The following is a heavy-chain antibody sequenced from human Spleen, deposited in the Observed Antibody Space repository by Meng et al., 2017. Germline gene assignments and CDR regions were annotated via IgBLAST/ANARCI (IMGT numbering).Heavy chain of an antibody. CDR1: GFTFSSYW. J-gene: IGHJ4*02. D-gene: IGHD3-16*01. V-gene: IGHV3-7*01. Sequence: GESLKISCAASGFTFSSYWMTRVRQAPGKGLEWVANIKEDGSERYSVDSVKGRFTISRDNAKKALYLQMNSLRAKDTAMFYCARVGHTGWGGYSADYWGQGTLVTVSS. CDR2: IKEDGSER. CDR3: ARVGHTGWGGYSADY.